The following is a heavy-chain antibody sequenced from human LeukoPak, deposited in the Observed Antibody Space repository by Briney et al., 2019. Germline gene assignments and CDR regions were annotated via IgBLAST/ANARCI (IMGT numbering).Heavy chain of an antibody. V-gene: IGHV3-30-3*01. D-gene: IGHD3-22*01. J-gene: IGHJ4*02. Sequence: QSGGSLRLSCAASGFTFSSYAMHWVRQAPGKGLEWVAVISYDGSNKYYADSVKGRFTISRDNSKNTLYLQMNSLRAEDTAVYYCARGMAYYDSSGYYTGDYWGQGTLVTVSS. CDR2: ISYDGSNK. CDR3: ARGMAYYDSSGYYTGDY. CDR1: GFTFSSYA.